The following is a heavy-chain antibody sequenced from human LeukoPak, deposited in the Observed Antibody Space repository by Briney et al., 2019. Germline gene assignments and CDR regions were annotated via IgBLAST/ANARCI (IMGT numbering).Heavy chain of an antibody. Sequence: PGGSLRLSCAASGFIFSTFRMNWVRQAPGKGLEWVSYISSSGSTIYYADSVKGRFTISRDNAKNSLYLQMNSLRAEDTAVYYCVRLVVERYYYHGMDVWGQGTTVTVSS. CDR1: GFIFSTFR. CDR3: VRLVVERYYYHGMDV. CDR2: ISSSGSTI. V-gene: IGHV3-48*04. D-gene: IGHD6-19*01. J-gene: IGHJ6*02.